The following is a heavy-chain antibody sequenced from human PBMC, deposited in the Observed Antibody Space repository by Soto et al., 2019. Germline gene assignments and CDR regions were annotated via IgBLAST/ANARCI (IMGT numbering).Heavy chain of an antibody. CDR3: AIAAVVDVVAAFKRDLDP. J-gene: IGHJ5*02. D-gene: IGHD5-12*01. CDR1: GDTVNNGDYF. V-gene: IGHV4-30-4*01. Sequence: SETLSLTCTVSGDTVNNGDYFWSWIRQSPGKGLEWLGYIYFTGSTYYSPSLKSRLHISMDKSKNHFSLQMTSVTVADTAVYFRAIAAVVDVVAAFKRDLDPWGQGLWGTVSS. CDR2: IYFTGST.